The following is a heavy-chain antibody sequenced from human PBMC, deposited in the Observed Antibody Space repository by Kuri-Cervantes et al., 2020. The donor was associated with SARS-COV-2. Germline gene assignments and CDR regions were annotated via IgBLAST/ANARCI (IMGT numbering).Heavy chain of an antibody. CDR1: GFTFSDYT. D-gene: IGHD6-13*01. CDR3: AKVILNSDSSTLGRFDF. CDR2: ISAGGDTV. J-gene: IGHJ4*02. V-gene: IGHV3-23*01. Sequence: GESLKISCAASGFTFSDYTMNWVRQAPGKGLERVSAISAGGDTVLYADSVRGRFTISRDNSKNTLYLQTNSLRAEDTAIYYCAKVILNSDSSTLGRFDFWGLGTLVTVSS.